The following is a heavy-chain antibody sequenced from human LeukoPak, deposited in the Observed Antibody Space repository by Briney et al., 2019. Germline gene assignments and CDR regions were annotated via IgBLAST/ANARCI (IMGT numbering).Heavy chain of an antibody. CDR2: IYHSGST. Sequence: PSETLSLTCAVSDGSISSSNWWSWVRQPPGKGLEWIGEIYHSGSTNYNPSLKSRVTISVDKSKNQFSLKLSSVTAADTAVYYGARVLITMVRGVPNYGMDVWGQGTTVTVSS. CDR3: ARVLITMVRGVPNYGMDV. J-gene: IGHJ6*02. D-gene: IGHD3-10*01. CDR1: DGSISSSNW. V-gene: IGHV4-4*02.